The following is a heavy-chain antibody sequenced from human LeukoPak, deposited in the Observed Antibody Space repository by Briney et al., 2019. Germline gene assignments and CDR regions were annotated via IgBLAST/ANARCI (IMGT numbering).Heavy chain of an antibody. CDR2: IYSGGST. CDR3: ARVSSSWPYYYYYYMDV. D-gene: IGHD6-13*01. Sequence: EPGGSLRLSCAASGFTVSSNYMSWVRQAPGKGLEWVSVIYSGGSTYYADSVKGRFTISRDNSKNTLYLQMNSLRAEDTAVYYCARVSSSWPYYYYYYMDVWGKGTTVTVS. V-gene: IGHV3-53*01. CDR1: GFTVSSNY. J-gene: IGHJ6*03.